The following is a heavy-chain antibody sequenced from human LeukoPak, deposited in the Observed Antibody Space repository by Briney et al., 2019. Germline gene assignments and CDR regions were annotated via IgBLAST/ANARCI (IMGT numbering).Heavy chain of an antibody. D-gene: IGHD6-25*01. CDR1: GGSISSYY. J-gene: IGHJ3*02. CDR2: IYTSGST. CDR3: ARARRSSGRPDAFDI. Sequence: SETLSLTCTVSGGSISSYYWSWIRQPAGKGLEWIGRIYTSGSTNYNPSLKRRVTMSVDTSKNQFSLNLSPVTAADTAVYHCARARRSSGRPDAFDIWGQGTMVTVSS. V-gene: IGHV4-4*07.